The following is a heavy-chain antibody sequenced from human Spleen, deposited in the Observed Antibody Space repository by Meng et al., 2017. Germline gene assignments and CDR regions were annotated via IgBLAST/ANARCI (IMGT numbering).Heavy chain of an antibody. J-gene: IGHJ4*02. V-gene: IGHV4-31*01. CDR2: IYYSGST. D-gene: IGHD4-17*01. CDR3: ARVTTVTQYFDY. Sequence: QLQQAGPRLVKPAQPLALTCTVFGGSISSGGYYWSWIRQHPGKGLEWIGYIYYSGSTYYNPSLKSLVTISVDTSKNQFSLKLSSVTAADTAVYYCARVTTVTQYFDYWGQGTLVTVSS. CDR1: GGSISSGGYY.